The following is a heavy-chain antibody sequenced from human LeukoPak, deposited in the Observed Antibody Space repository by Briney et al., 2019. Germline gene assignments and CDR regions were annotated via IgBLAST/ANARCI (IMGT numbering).Heavy chain of an antibody. CDR3: ASPIMITFGGVIAFDY. D-gene: IGHD3-16*02. J-gene: IGHJ4*02. CDR1: GYTFTSYG. Sequence: ASVKVSCKASGYTFTSYGIRWVRQAPGQGLEWMGWISAYNGNTNYAQKLQGRVTMTTDTSTSTAYMELRSLRSDDTAVYYCASPIMITFGGVIAFDYWGQGTLVTVSS. V-gene: IGHV1-18*01. CDR2: ISAYNGNT.